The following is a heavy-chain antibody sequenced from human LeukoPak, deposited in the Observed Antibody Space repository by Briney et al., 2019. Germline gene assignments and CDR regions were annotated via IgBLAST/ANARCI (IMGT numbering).Heavy chain of an antibody. Sequence: GGSLRLSCAASGFTFSSYSMNWVRQAPGKGLEWVSSISSSSSYIYYADSVKGRFTISRDNSKNTLYLQMNSLRAEDTAVYYCATGTPGLTFPGVRYGDYDLSRVRIDYWGQGTLVTVSS. CDR3: ATGTPGLTFPGVRYGDYDLSRVRIDY. D-gene: IGHD4-17*01. V-gene: IGHV3-21*04. J-gene: IGHJ4*02. CDR2: ISSSSSYI. CDR1: GFTFSSYS.